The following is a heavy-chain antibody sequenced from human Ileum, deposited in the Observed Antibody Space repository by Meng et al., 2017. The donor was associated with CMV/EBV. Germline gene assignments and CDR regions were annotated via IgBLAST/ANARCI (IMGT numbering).Heavy chain of an antibody. CDR1: GGSISSSSYY. V-gene: IGHV4-39*07. Sequence: SGGSISSSSYYWGWIRQPPGKGLEWIGSIYYSGSTYYNPSLKSRVTISVDTSKNQFSLKLSSVTAADTAVYYCARGGGGWYLNWFDPWGQGTLVTVSS. D-gene: IGHD6-19*01. J-gene: IGHJ5*02. CDR3: ARGGGGWYLNWFDP. CDR2: IYYSGST.